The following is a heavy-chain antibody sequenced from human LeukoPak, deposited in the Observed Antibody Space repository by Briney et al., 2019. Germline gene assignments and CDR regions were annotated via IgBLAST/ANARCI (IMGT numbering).Heavy chain of an antibody. Sequence: PGGSLRLSCTASGFIFTSYGMNWVRQAPGQGLEWVSYISSSGSNIFYADSVKGRFTISRDQAKDSVFLQMNSLRAEDTALYFCARDAVMGATPFYFDSWGQGALVTVSS. V-gene: IGHV3-21*04. CDR3: ARDAVMGATPFYFDS. CDR1: GFIFTSYG. D-gene: IGHD2-15*01. CDR2: ISSSGSNI. J-gene: IGHJ4*02.